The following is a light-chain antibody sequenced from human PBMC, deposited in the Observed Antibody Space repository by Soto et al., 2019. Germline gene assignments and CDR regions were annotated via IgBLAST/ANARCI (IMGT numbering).Light chain of an antibody. J-gene: IGKJ1*01. Sequence: EIVMTQSPATLSVSPGERVTLSCRASQDIRSSLAWYQQKPGQAPRLLIYGASSRATGIPDRFSGSGSGTDFTLTISRLEPEDFAVYYCQQYGSSPVTFGQGTKVDIK. CDR2: GAS. CDR1: QDIRSS. V-gene: IGKV3-20*01. CDR3: QQYGSSPVT.